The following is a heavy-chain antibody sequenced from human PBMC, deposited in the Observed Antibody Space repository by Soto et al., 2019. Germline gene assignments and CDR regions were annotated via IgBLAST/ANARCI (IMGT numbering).Heavy chain of an antibody. Sequence: QLQLQESGPGLVKPSETLSLTCTVSGGSISSSSYYWGWIRQPPGKGLEWIGSIYYSGSTYYNPSLKSRVTISVDTSKNLFSLKLNSVTASDTAVYYCARHVGGWSGNYYYGMDVWGQGTTVTVSS. CDR1: GGSISSSSYY. J-gene: IGHJ6*02. D-gene: IGHD6-19*01. V-gene: IGHV4-39*01. CDR2: IYYSGST. CDR3: ARHVGGWSGNYYYGMDV.